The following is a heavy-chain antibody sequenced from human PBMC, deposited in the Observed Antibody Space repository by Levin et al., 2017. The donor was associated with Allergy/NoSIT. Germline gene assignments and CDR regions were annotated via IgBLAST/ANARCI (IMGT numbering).Heavy chain of an antibody. D-gene: IGHD2-15*01. CDR1: GFTFGDYA. CDR3: TRHRMVAARFAY. CDR2: IRSKDDGGTT. J-gene: IGHJ4*02. Sequence: GGSLRLSCTASGFTFGDYAMSWFRQAPGKGLEWVGFIRSKDDGGTTEYAASVKDRFTISRDDSKSVAYLQMNSLKTEDTAVYYCTRHRMVAARFAYWGQGTQVIVS. V-gene: IGHV3-49*03.